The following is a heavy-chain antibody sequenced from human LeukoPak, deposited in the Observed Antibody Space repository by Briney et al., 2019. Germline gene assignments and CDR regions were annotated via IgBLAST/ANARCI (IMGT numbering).Heavy chain of an antibody. CDR2: ISSSGSTI. J-gene: IGHJ5*02. CDR3: ARDLLYYYGSGSYYNPWFDP. D-gene: IGHD3-10*01. Sequence: PGGPLRLSCAASGFTFSSYSMNWVRQAPGKGLEWVSYISSSGSTIYYADSVKGRFTISRDNAKNSLYLQMNSLRAEDTAVYYCARDLLYYYGSGSYYNPWFDPWGQGTLVTVSS. V-gene: IGHV3-48*04. CDR1: GFTFSSYS.